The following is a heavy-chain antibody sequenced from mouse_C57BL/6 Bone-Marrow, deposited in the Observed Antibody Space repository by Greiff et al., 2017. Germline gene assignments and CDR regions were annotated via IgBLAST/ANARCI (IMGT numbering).Heavy chain of an antibody. CDR2: IHPNSGST. CDR3: ARNGLFITTVVATRYFDY. J-gene: IGHJ2*01. CDR1: GYTFTSSW. D-gene: IGHD1-1*01. V-gene: IGHV1-64*01. Sequence: QVQLQQPGAELVKPGASVKLSCKASGYTFTSSWMHWVKQRPGQGLEWIGMIHPNSGSTNYNEKFKSKATLTVDKSSSTAYMQLSSLTSEDSAVYYCARNGLFITTVVATRYFDYWGQGTTLTVSS.